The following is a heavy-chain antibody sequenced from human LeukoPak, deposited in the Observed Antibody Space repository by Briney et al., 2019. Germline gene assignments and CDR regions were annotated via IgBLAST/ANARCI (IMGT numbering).Heavy chain of an antibody. J-gene: IGHJ6*03. Sequence: SVKVSCKASGGTFSSYAISWVQQAPGQGLEWMGGIIPIFGTANYAQKFQGRVTITTDESTSTAYMELSSLRSEDTAVYYCAKDAGNYYYYMDVWGKGTTVTVSS. CDR1: GGTFSSYA. V-gene: IGHV1-69*05. CDR3: AKDAGNYYYYMDV. CDR2: IIPIFGTA.